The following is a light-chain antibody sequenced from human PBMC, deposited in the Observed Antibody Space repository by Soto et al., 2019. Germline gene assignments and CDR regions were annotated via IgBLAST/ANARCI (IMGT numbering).Light chain of an antibody. J-gene: IGLJ2*01. V-gene: IGLV4-69*01. CDR3: QTWGTGIVV. CDR1: SGHSNYA. Sequence: QLVLTQSPSASASLGASVKLTCTLSSGHSNYAIAWHQQQPEKGPRYLMKLKSDGSHSKGDGIPDRFSGSSSGAERYLPISSLQSDDEADYYCQTWGTGIVVFGGGTKLTVL. CDR2: LKSDGSH.